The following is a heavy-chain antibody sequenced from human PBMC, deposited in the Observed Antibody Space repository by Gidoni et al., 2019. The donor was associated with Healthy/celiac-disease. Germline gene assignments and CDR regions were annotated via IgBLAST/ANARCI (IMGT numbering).Heavy chain of an antibody. V-gene: IGHV3-30*18. D-gene: IGHD2-2*01. J-gene: IGHJ4*02. CDR3: AKENRRYCSSTSCFDY. Sequence: QVQLVASGGGVVQPGRSLRLSCAASGFTFSSYGRPWVRQDPGKGLEWVAVISYDGSNKYYADSVKGRFTISRDNSKNTLYLQMNSLRAEDTAVYYCAKENRRYCSSTSCFDYWGQGTLVTVSS. CDR1: GFTFSSYG. CDR2: ISYDGSNK.